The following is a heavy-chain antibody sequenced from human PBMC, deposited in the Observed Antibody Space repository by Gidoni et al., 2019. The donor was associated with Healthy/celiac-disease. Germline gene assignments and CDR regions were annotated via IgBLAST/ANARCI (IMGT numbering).Heavy chain of an antibody. Sequence: QVQLQESGPGLVKPSQTLSLTCTVSGGSISSGGYYWSWIRQHPGKGLEWIGYIYYRGSTYYNPSLKSRVTISVDTSKNQFSLKLSSVTAADTAVYYCARAQQQLVYNWFDPWGQGTLVTVSS. D-gene: IGHD6-13*01. CDR2: IYYRGST. CDR3: ARAQQQLVYNWFDP. J-gene: IGHJ5*02. CDR1: GGSISSGGYY. V-gene: IGHV4-31*03.